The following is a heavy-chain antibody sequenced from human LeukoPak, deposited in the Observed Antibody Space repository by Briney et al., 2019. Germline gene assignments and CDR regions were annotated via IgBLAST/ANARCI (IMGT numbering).Heavy chain of an antibody. CDR1: GFTFSSYG. CDR2: ISGSGGTT. V-gene: IGHV3-23*01. J-gene: IGHJ4*02. Sequence: GGSLRLSCAASGFTFSSYGMNWVRQAPGKGLEWVSGISGSGGTTYHADSVKGRFTISRDNSKNSLSLQVSSLRAEDTAVYYCAKTNGYYSDWGQGTLVTVSS. D-gene: IGHD3-22*01. CDR3: AKTNGYYSD.